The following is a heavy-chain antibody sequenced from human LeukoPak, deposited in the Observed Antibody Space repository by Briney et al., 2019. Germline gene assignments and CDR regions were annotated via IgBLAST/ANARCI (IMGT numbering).Heavy chain of an antibody. CDR3: ARGGSYLSAFDI. V-gene: IGHV3-53*01. D-gene: IGHD1-26*01. J-gene: IGHJ3*02. CDR1: GFTFSSYA. CDR2: IYSGGST. Sequence: PGGSLRLSCAASGFTFSSYAMSWVRQAPGKGLGWVSIIYSGGSTFYADSVKGRFTISRDNSKNTLYLQMNSLRAEDTAVYYCARGGSYLSAFDIWGQGTVVTVSS.